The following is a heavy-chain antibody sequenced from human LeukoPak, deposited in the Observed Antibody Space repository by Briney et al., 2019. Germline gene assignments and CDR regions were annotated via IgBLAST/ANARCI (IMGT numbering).Heavy chain of an antibody. J-gene: IGHJ5*02. V-gene: IGHV1-69*01. D-gene: IGHD6-13*01. CDR2: IIPIFDTT. Sequence: SVKVSCKASRDTFSNYGISWVRQAPGQGLEWMGGIIPIFDTTNYAQKFQGRVTITADESTSTAYMELSSLRSEDTAVYYCARDREQQLFERWGQGTLVTVSS. CDR1: RDTFSNYG. CDR3: ARDREQQLFER.